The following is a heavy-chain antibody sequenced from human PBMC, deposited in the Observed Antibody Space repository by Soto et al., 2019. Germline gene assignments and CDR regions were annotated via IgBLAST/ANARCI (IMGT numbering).Heavy chain of an antibody. CDR3: ARDSSGFDY. D-gene: IGHD3-22*01. J-gene: IGHJ4*02. CDR2: IKHDGSEN. Sequence: EVQLVESGGGLVQPGGSLRLSCAASGFTFSSYWMSWVRQAPGKGLEWVANIKHDGSENYYVDSVKGRFTISRDNAKNSLFLQMNSLRAEDTAVYFCARDSSGFDYWGQGTLVTVSS. V-gene: IGHV3-7*03. CDR1: GFTFSSYW.